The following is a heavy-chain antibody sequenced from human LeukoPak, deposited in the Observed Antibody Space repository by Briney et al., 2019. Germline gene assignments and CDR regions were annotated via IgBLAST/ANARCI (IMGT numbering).Heavy chain of an antibody. CDR3: ARDCRGGSCSGIY. CDR1: GGSVSSDSYY. J-gene: IGHJ4*02. D-gene: IGHD2-15*01. Sequence: SETLSLTCTVSGGSVSSDSYYWSWIRQPPGKGLEWIGYIYYSGSTNYNPSLKSRVTIPVDTSKNQFSLKLSSVTAADTAVYYCARDCRGGSCSGIYWGQGTLVTVSS. CDR2: IYYSGST. V-gene: IGHV4-61*01.